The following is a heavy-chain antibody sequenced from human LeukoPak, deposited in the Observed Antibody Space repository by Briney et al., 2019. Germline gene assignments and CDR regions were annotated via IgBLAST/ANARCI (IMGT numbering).Heavy chain of an antibody. D-gene: IGHD1-26*01. CDR1: GFTSSAYW. V-gene: IGHV3-74*01. Sequence: GGSLRLSCAASGFTSSAYWMHWVRQVPGKGLVWVSRINSDVSTTNYADSVKGRFTISRDNAKNTIYLQMNSLRAEDTAVYYCARYGRYRAFDIWGPGTVVTVSS. CDR3: ARYGRYRAFDI. CDR2: INSDVSTT. J-gene: IGHJ3*02.